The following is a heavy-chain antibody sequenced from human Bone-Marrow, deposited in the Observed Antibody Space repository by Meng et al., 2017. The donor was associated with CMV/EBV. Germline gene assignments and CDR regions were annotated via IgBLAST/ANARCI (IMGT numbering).Heavy chain of an antibody. CDR1: GFTFSSYW. CDR2: IKQDGSEK. D-gene: IGHD2-15*01. CDR3: AREVVDPFYFDY. J-gene: IGHJ4*02. V-gene: IGHV3-7*01. Sequence: GESLKISCAASGFTFSSYWMSWVRQAPGKGLEWVANIKQDGSEKYYVDSVKGRFTISRDNAKNSLYLQMNSLRAEDTAVYYCAREVVDPFYFDYWGQGTLVTVSS.